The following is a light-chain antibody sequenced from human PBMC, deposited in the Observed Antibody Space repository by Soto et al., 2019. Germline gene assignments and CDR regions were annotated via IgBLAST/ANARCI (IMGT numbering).Light chain of an antibody. J-gene: IGKJ2*01. CDR3: QQYNTYPYT. V-gene: IGKV1-5*03. CDR1: QNILSW. Sequence: DVQMTQSPSTLSASVGDRVTITCRASQNILSWLAWYQQKPGKTPKVLIYRASTLEGGVPSRFSGSGSGTEFTLTISGLQPDDFATYYCQQYNTYPYTFGQGTKLDIK. CDR2: RAS.